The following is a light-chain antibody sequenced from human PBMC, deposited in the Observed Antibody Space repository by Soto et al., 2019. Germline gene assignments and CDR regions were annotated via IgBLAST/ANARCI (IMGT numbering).Light chain of an antibody. J-gene: IGKJ3*01. Sequence: IVLTQSPGTLSLSPGERATLSCRANQSISGDLAWYQHKPGQAPRLLIYSASARATGVADRFSGSGSETDFTLTISRLEPEDFAVYYCQHYGNSRVTFGPGTKVEIK. CDR2: SAS. V-gene: IGKV3-20*01. CDR3: QHYGNSRVT. CDR1: QSISGD.